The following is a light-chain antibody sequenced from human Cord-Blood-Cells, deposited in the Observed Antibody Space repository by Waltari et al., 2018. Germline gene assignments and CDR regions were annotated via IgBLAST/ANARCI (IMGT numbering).Light chain of an antibody. Sequence: EIVMTQSPATLSVSPGERATLSCRASQSVSSNLAWYQQKPGQAPRLLIYGASTRATGSPARCSGSGSGTEVTLTISSLQSEDFAVYYCQQYNNWPMYTFGQGTKLEIK. V-gene: IGKV3-15*01. J-gene: IGKJ2*01. CDR1: QSVSSN. CDR3: QQYNNWPMYT. CDR2: GAS.